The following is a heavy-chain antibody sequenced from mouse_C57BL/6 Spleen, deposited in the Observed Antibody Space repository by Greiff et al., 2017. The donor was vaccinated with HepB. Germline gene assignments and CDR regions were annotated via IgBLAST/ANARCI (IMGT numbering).Heavy chain of an antibody. CDR1: GYTFTDYY. Sequence: EVKLVESGPVLVKPGASVKMSCKASGYTFTDYYMNWVKQSHGKSLEWIGVINPYNGGTSYNQKFKGKATLTVDKSSSTAYMELDSLTSEDSAVYYCARDGGFCYFDVWGTGTTVTVSS. D-gene: IGHD2-3*01. CDR3: ARDGGFCYFDV. J-gene: IGHJ1*03. V-gene: IGHV1-19*01. CDR2: INPYNGGT.